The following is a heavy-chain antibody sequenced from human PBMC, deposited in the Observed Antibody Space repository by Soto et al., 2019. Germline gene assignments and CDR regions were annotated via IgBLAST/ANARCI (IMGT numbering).Heavy chain of an antibody. CDR3: ARQGFGPLHGLVDV. J-gene: IGHJ6*02. D-gene: IGHD3-10*01. CDR2: VHHSWGS. V-gene: IGHV4-59*08. CDR1: GGSISSYY. Sequence: QVQLQESGPGLVKPSETLSLSCTVSGGSISSYYWSWFRQSPGKRMEWIGYVHHSWGSSYNPSLQSRAAISLDPSKSQFSLMVTSVTATDTAVYYCARQGFGPLHGLVDVWGQGTTVTVSS.